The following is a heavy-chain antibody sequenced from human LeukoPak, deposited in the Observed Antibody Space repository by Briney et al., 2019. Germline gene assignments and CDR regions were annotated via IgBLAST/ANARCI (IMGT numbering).Heavy chain of an antibody. Sequence: GGSLRLSCATSGFTFGYYEMNWVRQAPGKGLEWVSYIKSGGSSIYYADSVKGRFTISRDDAKNSLYLQMNGLRPEDTAIYYCARGGRCRGENCYSTLYDYWGQGTVVTVSS. D-gene: IGHD2-15*01. J-gene: IGHJ4*02. CDR3: ARGGRCRGENCYSTLYDY. CDR1: GFTFGYYE. CDR2: IKSGGSSI. V-gene: IGHV3-48*03.